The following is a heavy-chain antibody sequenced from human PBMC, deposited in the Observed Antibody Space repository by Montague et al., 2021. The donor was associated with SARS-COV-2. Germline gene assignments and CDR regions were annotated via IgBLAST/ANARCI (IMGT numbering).Heavy chain of an antibody. CDR2: VYPSGNT. V-gene: IGHV4-61*02. J-gene: IGHJ6*02. Sequence: TLSLTCTVSGASVTTGHYYWSWIRQPAGKVLEWIGRVYPSGNTNYNPSLRSRVSISVDMSKNQISLKLSSVTAADTAVYYCARVRGAALYFGEVGYYGMDVWGQGTTVTVSS. CDR3: ARVRGAALYFGEVGYYGMDV. CDR1: GASVTTGHYY. D-gene: IGHD3-10*01.